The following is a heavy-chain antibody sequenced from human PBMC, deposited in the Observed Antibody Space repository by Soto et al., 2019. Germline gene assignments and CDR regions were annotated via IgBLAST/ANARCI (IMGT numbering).Heavy chain of an antibody. D-gene: IGHD2-21*02. J-gene: IGHJ4*02. Sequence: QVQLVESGGDVVQPGRSLRLSCAASGFTFSSYAMHWVRQAPGKGLEWVAVISYDGSSNVYADSVKGRLTVSGDNSKNTLYLQMNSLRPEDTAVYHCARGRSTYCGGDCYPHDYWGQGTLVTVSS. CDR1: GFTFSSYA. V-gene: IGHV3-30-3*01. CDR3: ARGRSTYCGGDCYPHDY. CDR2: ISYDGSSN.